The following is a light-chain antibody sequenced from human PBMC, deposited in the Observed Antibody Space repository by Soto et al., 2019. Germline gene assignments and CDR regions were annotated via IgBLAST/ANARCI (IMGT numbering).Light chain of an antibody. CDR3: QQSGYSPIT. Sequence: EIVITQSPATLSVSPGERATLSCRASQSVSSSFLSWYQQKRGQAPRLLIFGASSRATGIPDRFSGSGSGTDFTLTIYRLEPEDFAVYYCQQSGYSPITFGQGTRLEIK. CDR2: GAS. J-gene: IGKJ5*01. V-gene: IGKV3-20*01. CDR1: QSVSSSF.